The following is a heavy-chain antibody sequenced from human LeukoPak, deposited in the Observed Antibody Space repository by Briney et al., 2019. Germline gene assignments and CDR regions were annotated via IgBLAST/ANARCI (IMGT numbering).Heavy chain of an antibody. CDR3: TPEKPYYYDSSGYMGH. Sequence: GGSLRLSCAASGFTFSIVWMSWVRQAPGKGLEWVGRIKSKNDGETTDYAAPVKGRFIISRDDSKNTLYLQMNSLKTEDTAVYYCTPEKPYYYDSSGYMGHWGQGTLVTVSS. CDR2: IKSKNDGETT. J-gene: IGHJ4*02. CDR1: GFTFSIVW. V-gene: IGHV3-15*01. D-gene: IGHD3-22*01.